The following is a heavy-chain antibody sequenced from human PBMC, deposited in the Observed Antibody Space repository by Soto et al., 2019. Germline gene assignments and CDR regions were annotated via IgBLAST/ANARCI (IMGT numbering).Heavy chain of an antibody. V-gene: IGHV4-34*01. Sequence: PSETLSLTCAVYGGSFSGYYWSWIRQPPGKGLEWIGEINHSGSTNYNPSLKSRVTISVDTSKNQFSLKLSSVTAADTAVYYCARLGFWSGYYGMDVWGQETTVTVSS. CDR2: INHSGST. J-gene: IGHJ6*02. CDR1: GGSFSGYY. CDR3: ARLGFWSGYYGMDV. D-gene: IGHD3-3*01.